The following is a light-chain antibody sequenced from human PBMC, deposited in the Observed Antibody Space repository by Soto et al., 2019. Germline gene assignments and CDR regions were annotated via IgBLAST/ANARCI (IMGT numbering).Light chain of an antibody. Sequence: SYELTQPPSVSVAPGKTARITCGGSNIGIKSVHWYQQKPGQAPVSVIYYDSDRPSGIPERFSGSNSGNTATLTISRVEAGDEADYYCQAWDSSSDHHVIFGGGTKLTVL. CDR1: NIGIKS. J-gene: IGLJ2*01. CDR3: QAWDSSSDHHVI. V-gene: IGLV3-21*04. CDR2: YDS.